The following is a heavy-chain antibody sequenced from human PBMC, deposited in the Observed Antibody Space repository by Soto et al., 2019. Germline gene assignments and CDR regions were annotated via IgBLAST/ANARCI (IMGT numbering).Heavy chain of an antibody. Sequence: ESGGGVVQPGRSLRLSCAASGFTFSSYAMHWVRQAPGKGLEWVAVISYDGSNKYYADSVKGRFTISRDNSKNTLYLQMNSLRAEDTAVYYCARDGEAMAYIGWAEFDYWGQGTLDTVSS. CDR1: GFTFSSYA. J-gene: IGHJ4*02. CDR3: ARDGEAMAYIGWAEFDY. CDR2: ISYDGSNK. D-gene: IGHD5-18*01. V-gene: IGHV3-30-3*01.